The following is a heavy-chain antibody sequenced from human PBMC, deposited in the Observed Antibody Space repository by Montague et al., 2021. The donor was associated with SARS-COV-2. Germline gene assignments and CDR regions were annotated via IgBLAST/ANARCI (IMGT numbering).Heavy chain of an antibody. J-gene: IGHJ5*02. CDR1: GGSISSYY. Sequence: SETLSLTCTVSGGSISSYYWSWIRQPPGKGLEWIGYIYYSGSTNYNPSLKSRVTISVDTSKNQPSLKLSSVTAADTAVYYCARGIPIAAALINWFDPWGQGILVTVSS. V-gene: IGHV4-59*01. D-gene: IGHD6-13*01. CDR3: ARGIPIAAALINWFDP. CDR2: IYYSGST.